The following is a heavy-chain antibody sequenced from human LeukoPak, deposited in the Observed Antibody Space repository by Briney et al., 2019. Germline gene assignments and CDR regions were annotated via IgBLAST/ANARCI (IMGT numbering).Heavy chain of an antibody. V-gene: IGHV1-24*01. CDR3: ARPYYDSSGYHISFDY. Sequence: ASVKVSCKVSGYTLTELSMHWVRQAPGKGLEWMGGFDPEDGETIYAQKFQGRVTMTEDTSTDTAYMELSRLRSDDTAVYYCARPYYDSSGYHISFDYWGQGTLVTVSS. J-gene: IGHJ4*02. CDR1: GYTLTELS. CDR2: FDPEDGET. D-gene: IGHD3-22*01.